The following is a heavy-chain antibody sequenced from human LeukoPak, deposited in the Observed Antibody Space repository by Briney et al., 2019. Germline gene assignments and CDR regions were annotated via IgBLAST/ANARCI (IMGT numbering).Heavy chain of an antibody. CDR2: IYSGGST. CDR1: GCIVSSNY. CDR3: ARSASTAATIVLGY. Sequence: PEGFLRFSWAAAGCIVSSNYMSWGRQAPGKGLEWGSIIYSGGSTSYADSVKGRFTISRDKSKNTLYLQMSSLRAEDTAVYYCARSASTAATIVLGYWGQGTLVTVSS. D-gene: IGHD2-8*02. V-gene: IGHV3-66*01. J-gene: IGHJ4*02.